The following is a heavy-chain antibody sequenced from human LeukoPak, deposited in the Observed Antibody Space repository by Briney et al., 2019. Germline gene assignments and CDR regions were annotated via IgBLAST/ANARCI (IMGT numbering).Heavy chain of an antibody. D-gene: IGHD1-26*01. CDR2: IIPILGIA. J-gene: IGHJ4*02. V-gene: IGHV1-69*04. CDR1: GGTFSSYA. CDR3: AREEKWELLHYFDY. Sequence: GASVKVPCKASGGTFSSYAISWVRQAPGQGLEWMGRIIPILGIANYAQKFQGRVTITADKSTSTAYMELSSLRSEDTAVYYCAREEKWELLHYFDYWGQGTLVTVSS.